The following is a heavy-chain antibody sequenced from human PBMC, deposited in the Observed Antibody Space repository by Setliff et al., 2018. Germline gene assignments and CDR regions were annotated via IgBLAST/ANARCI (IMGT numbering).Heavy chain of an antibody. V-gene: IGHV4-39*07. Sequence: PSETLSLTCTVSGGSISSSSYYWGWIRQPPGKGLEWIGIIYYSGSTYYNPSLKSRVTISVDTSKNQFSLKLSSVTAADTAVYYCARQQQLVIGSTAYYYYGMDVWAKGPRSPSP. CDR2: IYYSGST. D-gene: IGHD6-13*01. CDR1: GGSISSSSYY. CDR3: ARQQQLVIGSTAYYYYGMDV. J-gene: IGHJ6*02.